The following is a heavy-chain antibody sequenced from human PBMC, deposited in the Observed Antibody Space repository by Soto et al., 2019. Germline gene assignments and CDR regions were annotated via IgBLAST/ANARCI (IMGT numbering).Heavy chain of an antibody. V-gene: IGHV1-46*03. CDR3: ARGGVPADLSIVVVAATYHYYYYMDV. CDR2: INPSGGST. J-gene: IGHJ6*03. CDR1: GGTFSSYT. D-gene: IGHD2-15*01. Sequence: ASVKVSCKASGGTFSSYTISWVRQAPGQGLEWMGIINPSGGSTSYAQKFQGRVTMTRDTSTSTVYMELSSLRSEDTAVYYCARGGVPADLSIVVVAATYHYYYYMDVWGKGTTVTVSS.